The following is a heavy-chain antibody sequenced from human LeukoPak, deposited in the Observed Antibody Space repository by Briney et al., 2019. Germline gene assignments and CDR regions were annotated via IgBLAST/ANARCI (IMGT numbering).Heavy chain of an antibody. CDR3: AAVLATYYYDSSGYYSENNWFDP. D-gene: IGHD3-22*01. Sequence: GTSVKVSCKASGFTFTSSAMQWVRQARGQRLEWIGWIVVGSGNTNYAQKFQERVTITRDMSTSTAYMELSSLRSEDTAVYYCAAVLATYYYDSSGYYSENNWFDPWGQGTPVTVSS. V-gene: IGHV1-58*02. CDR1: GFTFTSSA. CDR2: IVVGSGNT. J-gene: IGHJ5*02.